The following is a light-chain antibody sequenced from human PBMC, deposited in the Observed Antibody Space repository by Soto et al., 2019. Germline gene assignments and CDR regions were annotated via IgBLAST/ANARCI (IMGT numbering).Light chain of an antibody. Sequence: QSALTQPAYVSGSPGQSITISCTGTSSDVGAYNFVSWHQQHPGKAPKLIIYNVYDRPSGISYRFSGSKSGNTASLTISGLQGEDEADYYCSSYTISRTYVFGTGTKVTVL. CDR1: SSDVGAYNF. CDR2: NVY. V-gene: IGLV2-14*03. CDR3: SSYTISRTYV. J-gene: IGLJ1*01.